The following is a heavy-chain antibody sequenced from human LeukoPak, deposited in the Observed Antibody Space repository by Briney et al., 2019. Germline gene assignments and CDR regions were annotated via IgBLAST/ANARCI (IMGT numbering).Heavy chain of an antibody. CDR2: INPNSGGT. CDR1: GYTFTTYY. V-gene: IGHV1-2*02. J-gene: IGHJ4*02. D-gene: IGHD6-19*01. CDR3: ARDLGRIGVTGTRGFDS. Sequence: ASVTVSFTASGYTFTTYYMHWVRQAPGQGLERMGWINPNSGGTNYAQKFQGRVTMTRDTSISTAYMDLGRLTCDDTAVYYCARDLGRIGVTGTRGFDSWGQGTLVTVSS.